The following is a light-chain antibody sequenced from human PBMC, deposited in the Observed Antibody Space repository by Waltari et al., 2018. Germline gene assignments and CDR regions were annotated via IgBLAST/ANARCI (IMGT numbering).Light chain of an antibody. J-gene: IGKJ4*01. Sequence: DIQLTQSPSSLSASVGDRGTITCRASEDLNKYINWYQQKPGKAPRLLISATSTLRSGVPSRFSGSSSGTDFSLTISSLQAEDFAIYYCQQSYRAPLTFGGGTKVEI. V-gene: IGKV1-39*01. CDR1: EDLNKY. CDR2: ATS. CDR3: QQSYRAPLT.